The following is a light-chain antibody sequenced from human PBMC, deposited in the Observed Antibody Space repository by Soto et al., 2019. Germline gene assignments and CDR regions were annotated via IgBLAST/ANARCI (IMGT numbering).Light chain of an antibody. CDR2: LAS. Sequence: ETVMTQSPLFLPVTPGEPASISCRSSQSPVFSVGRNYLDWFLQKPGQSPQLLIYLASNRASGVPDRFSGSGSGTHFTLNISRVEAEDFATYYCLQYDSYPRTFGQGTKVDIK. V-gene: IGKV2-28*01. CDR3: LQYDSYPRT. CDR1: QSPVFSVGRNY. J-gene: IGKJ1*01.